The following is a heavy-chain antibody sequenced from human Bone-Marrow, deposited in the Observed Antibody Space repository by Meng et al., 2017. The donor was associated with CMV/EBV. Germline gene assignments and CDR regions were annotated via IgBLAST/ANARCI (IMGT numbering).Heavy chain of an antibody. D-gene: IGHD3-3*01. J-gene: IGHJ4*02. V-gene: IGHV4-31*02. CDR2: IFYLGNT. CDR1: SISSGDYY. Sequence: SISSGDYYWTWIRQHPTKGLEWIGYIFYLGNTYYNPSLRSRVTISIDTSENQFSLNLSSVTAADTAVYYCARAAIFGVVTTTHYFDNWGQGTLVTVSS. CDR3: ARAAIFGVVTTTHYFDN.